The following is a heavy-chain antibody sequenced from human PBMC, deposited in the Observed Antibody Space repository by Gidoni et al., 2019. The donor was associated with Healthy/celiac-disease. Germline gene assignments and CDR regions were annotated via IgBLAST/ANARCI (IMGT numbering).Heavy chain of an antibody. Sequence: EVQLVESGGGLVQPGGTLRLSCAASGFTFNSYSMNWVRQAPGKGLEWGSYISSISSTIYYADSVKGRFTISRDNAKNSLYLQMNSLRAEDTAVYYCARDPIIYCSGGSCYSRSLDYWGQGTLVTVSS. J-gene: IGHJ4*02. V-gene: IGHV3-48*01. CDR3: ARDPIIYCSGGSCYSRSLDY. CDR2: ISSISSTI. D-gene: IGHD2-15*01. CDR1: GFTFNSYS.